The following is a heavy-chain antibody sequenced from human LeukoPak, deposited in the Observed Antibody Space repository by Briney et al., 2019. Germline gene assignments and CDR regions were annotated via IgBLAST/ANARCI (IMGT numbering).Heavy chain of an antibody. D-gene: IGHD3-22*01. J-gene: IGHJ4*02. CDR1: AFNFSSYE. V-gene: IGHV3-48*03. Sequence: PGGSLRLSCAASAFNFSSYEMNWVRQAPGKGLEWVSYISGSGSTIHYADSVKGRFTISRDNAKNSLYLQMNSLRAEDTAVYYCAMMVYYYDISGYYFLDYWGQGTLVTVSS. CDR2: ISGSGSTI. CDR3: AMMVYYYDISGYYFLDY.